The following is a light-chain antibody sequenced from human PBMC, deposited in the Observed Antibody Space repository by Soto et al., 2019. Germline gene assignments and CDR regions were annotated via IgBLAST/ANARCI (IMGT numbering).Light chain of an antibody. CDR1: SSDVGGYNY. Sequence: QSVLTQPASVSGSPGQSITISCTGTSSDVGGYNYVSWYQQHPGKAPKLMIYDVSNRPSGVSNRFSGSKSGNTAPLTISGLQAEDEADYYCSSYTSSSTKVFGTGTKLTVL. V-gene: IGLV2-14*01. CDR3: SSYTSSSTKV. CDR2: DVS. J-gene: IGLJ1*01.